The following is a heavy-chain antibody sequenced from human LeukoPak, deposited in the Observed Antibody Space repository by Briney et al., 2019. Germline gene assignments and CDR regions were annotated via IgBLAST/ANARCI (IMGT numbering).Heavy chain of an antibody. V-gene: IGHV3-74*01. CDR3: ARDFDY. J-gene: IGHJ4*02. CDR1: GFTFSSYW. Sequence: GGSLRLSCAASGFTFSSYWMHWVRQVPGKGLVWVSRIDSDGISTKYADPVKGRFTISRDNAKSTLYLQMDSLRADDTAVYYCARDFDYWGQGTLVTVSS. CDR2: IDSDGIST.